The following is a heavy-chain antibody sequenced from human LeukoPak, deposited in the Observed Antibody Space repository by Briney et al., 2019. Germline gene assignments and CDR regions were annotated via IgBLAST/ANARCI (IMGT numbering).Heavy chain of an antibody. V-gene: IGHV3-30-3*01. J-gene: IGHJ3*02. CDR1: GFPFSSYA. CDR2: ISYDGSNK. CDR3: ARVEDCSSTSCYLFDI. Sequence: GSLRLSCATSGFPFSSYAMHWVLQASGKGLEWVAVISYDGSNKYYADSVKGRFTISRDNSKNTLYLQMNSLRAEDTAVYYCARVEDCSSTSCYLFDIWGQGTMVTVSS. D-gene: IGHD2-2*01.